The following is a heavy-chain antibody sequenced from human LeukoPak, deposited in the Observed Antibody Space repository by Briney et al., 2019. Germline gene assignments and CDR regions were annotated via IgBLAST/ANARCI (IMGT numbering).Heavy chain of an antibody. V-gene: IGHV4-34*01. J-gene: IGHJ4*02. CDR1: GVSFSGYY. CDR2: INHSGST. D-gene: IGHD6-19*01. Sequence: SETLSLTCAVYGVSFSGYYWSWIRQPPGKGLEWIGEINHSGSTNYNPSLKSRVTISVDTSKNQFSLKLSSVTAAVTAVYYCAGGTIAVAGTNDYWGQGTLVTVSS. CDR3: AGGTIAVAGTNDY.